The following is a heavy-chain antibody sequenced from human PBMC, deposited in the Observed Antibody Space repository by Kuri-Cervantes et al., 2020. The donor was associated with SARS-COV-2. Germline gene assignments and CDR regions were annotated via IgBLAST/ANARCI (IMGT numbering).Heavy chain of an antibody. Sequence: SVKVSCKASGGTFSSYAISWVRQAPGQGLEWMGRIIPILGIANYAQKFQGRVTITADKSTSTAYMELSSLRSEDTAVYYCAADPKIGPFYYYYGMDVWGQGTTVTVSS. V-gene: IGHV1-69*04. CDR2: IIPILGIA. CDR1: GGTFSSYA. CDR3: AADPKIGPFYYYYGMDV. D-gene: IGHD3-22*01. J-gene: IGHJ6*02.